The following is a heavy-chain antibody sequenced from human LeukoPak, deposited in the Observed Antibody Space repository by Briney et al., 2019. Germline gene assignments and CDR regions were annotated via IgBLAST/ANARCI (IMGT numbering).Heavy chain of an antibody. D-gene: IGHD4-23*01. Sequence: SETLSLTCAVYGGSFSGYYWSWIRQPPGKGLEWIGEINHSGSTNYNPSLKSRVTISVDTSKNQFSLKLSSVTAADTAVYYCARTQPYYGGNPHFDYWGQGTLVTVSS. V-gene: IGHV4-34*01. CDR3: ARTQPYYGGNPHFDY. CDR1: GGSFSGYY. CDR2: INHSGST. J-gene: IGHJ4*02.